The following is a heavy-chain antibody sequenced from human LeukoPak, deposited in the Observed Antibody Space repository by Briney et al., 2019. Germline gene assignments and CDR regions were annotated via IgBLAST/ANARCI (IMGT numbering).Heavy chain of an antibody. CDR3: AKWDCSSTSCYNRGHWFDP. Sequence: GGSLRLSCAASGFTFSSYGMHWVRQAPGKGLEWVAFIRYDGSNKYYADSVKGRFTISRDNSKNTLYLQMNSLRAEDTAVYYCAKWDCSSTSCYNRGHWFDPWGQGTLVTVSS. V-gene: IGHV3-30*02. D-gene: IGHD2-2*02. CDR2: IRYDGSNK. J-gene: IGHJ5*02. CDR1: GFTFSSYG.